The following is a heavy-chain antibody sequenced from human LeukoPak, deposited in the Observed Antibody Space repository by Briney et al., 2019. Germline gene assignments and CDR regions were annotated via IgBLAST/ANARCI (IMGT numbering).Heavy chain of an antibody. CDR3: AMTLVGATSGTDYYFDS. V-gene: IGHV3-23*01. J-gene: IGHJ4*02. CDR1: GLTLPRYA. CDR2: ISGSGGST. D-gene: IGHD1-26*01. Sequence: PGGSLRLSCAASGLTLPRYAMTWVRQAPGKGLEWVAAISGSGGSTYYPGSVKGRFTIARDNSKNTLSLQMNTLRAEGTAVYFCAMTLVGATSGTDYYFDSWGQGTLVTVSS.